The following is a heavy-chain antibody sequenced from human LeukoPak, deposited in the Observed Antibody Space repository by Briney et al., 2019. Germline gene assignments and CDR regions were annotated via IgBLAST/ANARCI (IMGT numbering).Heavy chain of an antibody. CDR1: GGSISSYY. J-gene: IGHJ4*02. Sequence: SETLSLTCTVSGGSISSYYWSWIRQPPGKGLEWIGSIYYSGSTYYSPSLKSRVTISVDTSKNQFSLKLSSVTAADTAVYYCARILSSTAIPLDYWGQGTLVTVSS. CDR3: ARILSSTAIPLDY. D-gene: IGHD2-21*02. V-gene: IGHV4-39*01. CDR2: IYYSGST.